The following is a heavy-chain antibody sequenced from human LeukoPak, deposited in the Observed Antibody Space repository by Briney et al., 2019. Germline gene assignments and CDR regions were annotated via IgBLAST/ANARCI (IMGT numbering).Heavy chain of an antibody. J-gene: IGHJ4*02. CDR2: INPSGGST. D-gene: IGHD6-19*01. Sequence: ASVKVSCKASGYTFTSYYMHWVRQAPGQGLEWMGIINPSGGSTSYAQKFQGRVTMTRDMSTSTVYMELRSLRSDDTAVYYCVRSQWVDPHFDYWGQGTLVTVSS. CDR3: VRSQWVDPHFDY. V-gene: IGHV1-46*01. CDR1: GYTFTSYY.